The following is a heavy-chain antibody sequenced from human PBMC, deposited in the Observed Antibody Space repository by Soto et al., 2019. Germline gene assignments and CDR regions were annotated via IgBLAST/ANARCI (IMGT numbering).Heavy chain of an antibody. CDR3: ARGPNIVVVPGATPRGLDP. CDR2: IIPIFGTA. Sequence: SVKVSCKASGGTFSSYAISWVRQAPGQGLEWMGGIIPIFGTANYAQKFQGRVTITADESTSTAYMELSSLRSEDTAVYYCARGPNIVVVPGATPRGLDPWGQGTLVTVPS. J-gene: IGHJ5*02. CDR1: GGTFSSYA. V-gene: IGHV1-69*13. D-gene: IGHD2-2*01.